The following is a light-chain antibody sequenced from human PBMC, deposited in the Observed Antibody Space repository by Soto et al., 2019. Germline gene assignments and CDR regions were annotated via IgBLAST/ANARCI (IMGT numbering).Light chain of an antibody. CDR1: SSDVGGYNY. CDR3: SSYTSSSFYV. J-gene: IGLJ1*01. CDR2: DVS. V-gene: IGLV2-14*01. Sequence: QSVLTQPASVSGSPGQSITISCTGTSSDVGGYNYVSWYQQHPGKATKPMIYDVSNRPSGVSNRFSGSKSGNTASLTISGLQAEDEADYYCSSYTSSSFYVFGTGTKVTVL.